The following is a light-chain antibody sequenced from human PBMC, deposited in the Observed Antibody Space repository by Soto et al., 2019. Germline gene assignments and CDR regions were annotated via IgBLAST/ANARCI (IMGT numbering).Light chain of an antibody. V-gene: IGKV3-20*01. Sequence: EIVLTQSPGTLSLSPGERATLSCRASQSVSSSYLAWYQQKPGQAPRPLIYGASSRATGIPDRFSGSGSGTDFTLTISRLEPEDFAVYYCQQYGSSLGTFGPGTKVDIK. J-gene: IGKJ3*01. CDR3: QQYGSSLGT. CDR1: QSVSSSY. CDR2: GAS.